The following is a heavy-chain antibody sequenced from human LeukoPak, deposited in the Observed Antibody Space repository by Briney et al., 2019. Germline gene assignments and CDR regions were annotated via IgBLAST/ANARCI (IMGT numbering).Heavy chain of an antibody. CDR2: INPNSGGT. CDR3: ASFVVVPAADYFDY. Sequence: XWVRQAXGQGLEWMGWINPNSGGTNYAQKFQGRVTMTRDTSISTAYMELSRLRSDDTAVYYCASFVVVPAADYFDYWGQGTLVTVSS. D-gene: IGHD2-2*01. J-gene: IGHJ4*02. V-gene: IGHV1-2*02.